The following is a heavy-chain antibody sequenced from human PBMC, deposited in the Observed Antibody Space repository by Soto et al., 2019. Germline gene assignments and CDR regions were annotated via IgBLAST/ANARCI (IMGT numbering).Heavy chain of an antibody. CDR2: LYDTDGT. V-gene: IGHV3-53*01. J-gene: IGHJ3*01. CDR3: ATWLLREHAFDV. CDR1: GFTFSGKKY. Sequence: DVQLVESVGGLIQPGGSLRLSCATSGFTFSGKKYLTWVRQAPGKGLEWVSALYDTDGTFYTDSVKGRFTISRDNSKNTFYLQLNSLRPDDTAVYFCATWLLREHAFDVWGLGTLVTVSS. D-gene: IGHD2-15*01.